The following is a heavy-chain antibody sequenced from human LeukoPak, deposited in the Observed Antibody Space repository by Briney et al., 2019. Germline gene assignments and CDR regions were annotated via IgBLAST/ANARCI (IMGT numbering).Heavy chain of an antibody. CDR1: GDSVSSNSAA. CDR3: ARAENTAMAPNTEPDAFDI. CDR2: TYYRSKWYN. D-gene: IGHD5-18*01. Sequence: SQTLSLTCAISGDSVSSNSAAWNWIRQSPSRGPEWLGRTYYRSKWYNDYAVSVKSRITINPDTSKNQFSLQLNSVTPEDTAVYYCARAENTAMAPNTEPDAFDIWGQGTMVTVSS. J-gene: IGHJ3*02. V-gene: IGHV6-1*01.